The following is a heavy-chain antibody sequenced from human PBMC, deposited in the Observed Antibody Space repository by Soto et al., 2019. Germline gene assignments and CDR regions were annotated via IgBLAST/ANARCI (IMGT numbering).Heavy chain of an antibody. CDR3: TQIYGSGRWGWYFPS. V-gene: IGHV2-5*02. CDR1: GFSLTTTGVG. CDR2: VFWDDGE. Sequence: QITLRESGPSLVKPTETLTLTCTFSGFSLTTTGVGVGWIRQPPGKALEWLAVVFWDDGERYSPSLKSRVTIAKDTSKNQVVLTMTNMDPVDTAPSYCTQIYGSGRWGWYFPSWGQGTLVTVSS. D-gene: IGHD1-26*01. J-gene: IGHJ5*02.